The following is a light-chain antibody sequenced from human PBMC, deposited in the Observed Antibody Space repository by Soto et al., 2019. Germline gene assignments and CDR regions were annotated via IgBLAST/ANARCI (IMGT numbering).Light chain of an antibody. Sequence: EIVLPLSQGTLSFSPVEISTVYCMAIQSVSSSYLAWYQQKPGQAPRLLIYGASTRATGVPDRFSGSGSGTDFTLTIRRLEPEDFAVYYCQQYGSSPSWKCGQGTTVAIK. J-gene: IGKJ1*01. V-gene: IGKV3-20*01. CDR1: QSVSSSY. CDR3: QQYGSSPSWK. CDR2: GAS.